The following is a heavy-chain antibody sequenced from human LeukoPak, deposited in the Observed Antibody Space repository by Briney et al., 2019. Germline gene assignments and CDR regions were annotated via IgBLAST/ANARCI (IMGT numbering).Heavy chain of an antibody. CDR2: IFGSGGSA. V-gene: IGHV3-23*01. Sequence: GGSLRLSCEASGFILGSYAMYWVRQAPGKGVAGVAGIFGSGGSAHHADAEEGRITLTRDNTKNPLYLQLNSLRAEDTAVYCCAKYAVVVPAAMTGFYYYYYYGMDVWDEGTTVAASA. D-gene: IGHD2-2*01. J-gene: IGHJ6*04. CDR1: GFILGSYA. CDR3: AKYAVVVPAAMTGFYYYYYYGMDV.